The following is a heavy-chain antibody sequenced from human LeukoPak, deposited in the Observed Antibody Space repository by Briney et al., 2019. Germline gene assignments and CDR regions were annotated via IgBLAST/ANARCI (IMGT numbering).Heavy chain of an antibody. CDR3: ARVWCSSTSCYTSPLDY. V-gene: IGHV3-74*01. J-gene: IGHJ4*02. CDR1: GFTFSNYW. CDR2: IKSDGSST. Sequence: PGGSLRLSCAASGFTFSNYWMHWVRQAPGKGLVWVSRIKSDGSSTIYADSVKGRFTISRDNAKKTLSLQMNSLRAEDTAVYYCARVWCSSTSCYTSPLDYWGQGTLVTVSP. D-gene: IGHD2-2*02.